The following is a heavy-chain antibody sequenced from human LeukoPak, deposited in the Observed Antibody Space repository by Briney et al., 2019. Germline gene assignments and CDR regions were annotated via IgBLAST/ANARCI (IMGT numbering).Heavy chain of an antibody. J-gene: IGHJ6*03. D-gene: IGHD6-13*01. V-gene: IGHV1-2*02. Sequence: ASVKVSCKASGYTFTGYYMHWVRQAPGQGLEWMGWINPNSGGTNYAQKFQGRVTMTRDTSISTAYMELSSLRSEDTAVYYCARGGRVRQLVRLNYYYYMDVWGKGTTVTISS. CDR3: ARGGRVRQLVRLNYYYYMDV. CDR2: INPNSGGT. CDR1: GYTFTGYY.